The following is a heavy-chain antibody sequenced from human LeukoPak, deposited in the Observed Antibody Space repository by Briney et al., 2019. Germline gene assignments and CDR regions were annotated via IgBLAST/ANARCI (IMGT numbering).Heavy chain of an antibody. CDR2: TYYRSKLYN. CDR1: GDSVSSNSAA. Sequence: SQTLSLTCALSGDSVSSNSAAWHWLRQSPSRGLEWLGRTYYRSKLYNDYAVSVKSRITINPDTFKNQFSLQLNSVAPEDTAVYYCARDKWGAEYDYWGQGTLVTVSS. CDR3: ARDKWGAEYDY. V-gene: IGHV6-1*01. J-gene: IGHJ4*02. D-gene: IGHD7-27*01.